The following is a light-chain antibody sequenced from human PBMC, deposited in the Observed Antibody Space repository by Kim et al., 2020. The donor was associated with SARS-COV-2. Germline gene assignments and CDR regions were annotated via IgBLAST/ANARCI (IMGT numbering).Light chain of an antibody. Sequence: EIVLTQSPATLSLSPGERATLSCRASQVVSDFLAWYQQKPGQAPRLLIYHISNRATGIPARFSGSGSGTDFTLTISSLEPEDSAVYYCQQRTNWPPGVTFGPGTKVDIK. V-gene: IGKV3-11*01. J-gene: IGKJ3*01. CDR3: QQRTNWPPGVT. CDR1: QVVSDF. CDR2: HIS.